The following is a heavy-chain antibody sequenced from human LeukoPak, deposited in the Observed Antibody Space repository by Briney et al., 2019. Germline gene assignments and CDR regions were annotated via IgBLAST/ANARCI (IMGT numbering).Heavy chain of an antibody. CDR1: GYTFTSYD. V-gene: IGHV1-8*01. CDR2: MNPNSGNT. Sequence: ASVKVSCKASGYTFTSYDINWVRQATGQGLEWMGWMNPNSGNTGYAQKFQGRVTMTRNTSISTAYMELSSLRSEDTAVYYCARGRHDIDYGDYYFDYWGQGTLVTVSS. J-gene: IGHJ4*02. CDR3: ARGRHDIDYGDYYFDY. D-gene: IGHD4-17*01.